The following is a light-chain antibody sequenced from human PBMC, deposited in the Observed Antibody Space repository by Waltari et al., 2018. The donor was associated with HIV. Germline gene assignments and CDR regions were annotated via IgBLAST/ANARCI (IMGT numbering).Light chain of an antibody. Sequence: QSALTQPASVSGSPGQSITISCTGSSSDVGGYSYVSWYQQHPGKAPKLIIYAVSYRPSVVSNRFSGSKSGNTASLTISGLQAEDEADYYCNSYTSISTWVFGGGTKLTVL. CDR1: SSDVGGYSY. CDR2: AVS. J-gene: IGLJ3*02. CDR3: NSYTSISTWV. V-gene: IGLV2-14*01.